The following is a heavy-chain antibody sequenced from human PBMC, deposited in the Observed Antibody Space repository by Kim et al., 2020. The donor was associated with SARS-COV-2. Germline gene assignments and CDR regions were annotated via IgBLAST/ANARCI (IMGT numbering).Heavy chain of an antibody. J-gene: IGHJ4*02. Sequence: ASVKVSCKVSGYTLSEISVHWVRQAPGKGFEWMGGFDPEDDETIYAQKLQGRVIMTEDTSTDTAYMELSSLRSEDTAVYYCAADAQGDLLTGYYQFEYWGQGTQVTVAS. CDR1: GYTLSEIS. V-gene: IGHV1-24*01. CDR3: AADAQGDLLTGYYQFEY. D-gene: IGHD3-9*01. CDR2: FDPEDDET.